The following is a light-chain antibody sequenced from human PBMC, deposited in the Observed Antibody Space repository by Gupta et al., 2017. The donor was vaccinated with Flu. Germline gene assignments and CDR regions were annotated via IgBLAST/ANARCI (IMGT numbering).Light chain of an antibody. J-gene: IGKJ2*01. CDR2: KAS. CDR3: QQDNCSSHT. CDR1: QSISSS. Sequence: IQMTQSPFTLSASVGDRVTITCRASQSISSSLAWYQQKPGKGPKLLIYKASRVESGIPSRFSGSGSGTEFTRTISSLQPDDFAPYYCQQDNCSSHTFGQGTKLEIK. V-gene: IGKV1-5*03.